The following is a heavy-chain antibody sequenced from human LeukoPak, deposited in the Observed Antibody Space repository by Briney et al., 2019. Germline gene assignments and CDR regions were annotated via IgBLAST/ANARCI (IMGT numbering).Heavy chain of an antibody. CDR2: IYPGDSEI. Sequence: GESLKISCKASGYSFNNYWIAWVRQMPGKGLEWMGIIYPGDSEIRYSPSFQGQVTISADKSISTAYLQWISLKASDTAMYYCARQPSLTPFDYWGQGTLVTVSS. CDR1: GYSFNNYW. J-gene: IGHJ4*02. D-gene: IGHD2-15*01. CDR3: ARQPSLTPFDY. V-gene: IGHV5-51*01.